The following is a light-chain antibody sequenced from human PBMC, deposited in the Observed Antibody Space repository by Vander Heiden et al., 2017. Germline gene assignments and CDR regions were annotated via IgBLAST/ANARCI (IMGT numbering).Light chain of an antibody. J-gene: IGKJ2*01. CDR2: DAS. V-gene: IGKV3-11*01. Sequence: EIVLTQSPATLSLSPGERATLSCRASQSVSSYLAWYQQKPCQAPRLLIYDASNRATGIPARFSGSGYGTDFTLTISSLEPEDFAVYYCQQHSNWPPYTFGQWTKLEIK. CDR3: QQHSNWPPYT. CDR1: QSVSSY.